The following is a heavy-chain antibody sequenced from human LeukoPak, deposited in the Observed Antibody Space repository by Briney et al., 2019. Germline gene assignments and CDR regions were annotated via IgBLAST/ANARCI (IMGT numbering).Heavy chain of an antibody. V-gene: IGHV4-34*01. CDR3: ARGRRYYNASDI. J-gene: IGHJ3*02. Sequence: SETLSLTCAVYGGSFSGYYWSWIRQPPGKGLEWIGEINHSGSTNYNPSLKCRFTISVDTSKNQFSLKLSSVTAADTAVYYCARGRRYYNASDIWGQGTMVTVSS. D-gene: IGHD2/OR15-2a*01. CDR1: GGSFSGYY. CDR2: INHSGST.